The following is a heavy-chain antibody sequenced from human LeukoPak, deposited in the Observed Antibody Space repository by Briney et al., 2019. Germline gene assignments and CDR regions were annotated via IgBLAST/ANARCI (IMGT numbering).Heavy chain of an antibody. CDR3: ARVLSGSYIEIDY. CDR2: IYDSGST. CDR1: GVSISSGGYS. V-gene: IGHV4-30-2*01. Sequence: SETLSLTCAVSGVSISSGGYSWGWIRQPPGKGLEWVGYIYDSGSTYYNPSLKSRVTMSVDRSKTQFSLKLSSVTAADTAVYYCARVLSGSYIEIDYWGQGTLVTVSS. D-gene: IGHD3-10*01. J-gene: IGHJ4*02.